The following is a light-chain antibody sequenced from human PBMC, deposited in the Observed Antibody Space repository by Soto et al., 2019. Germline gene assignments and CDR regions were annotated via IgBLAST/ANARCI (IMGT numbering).Light chain of an antibody. V-gene: IGLV3-1*01. CDR2: QDS. CDR1: KLGDKY. J-gene: IGLJ1*01. CDR3: QAWDSSFYV. Sequence: SSELTQPPSVSVSPGQTASITCSGDKLGDKYACWYQQKPGQSPVLAIYQDSKRPSGIPERFSGSNSGNTATLTISGTQAMDEADYYCQAWDSSFYVFGTGTKLTVL.